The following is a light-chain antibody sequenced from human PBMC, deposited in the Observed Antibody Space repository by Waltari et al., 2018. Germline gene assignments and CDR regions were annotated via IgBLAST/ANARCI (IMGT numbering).Light chain of an antibody. J-gene: IGKJ1*01. CDR1: QSLLHSDGRAR. V-gene: IGKV2D-29*02. Sequence: EIVMTQAPLSLSVTPGQPASMSFKSSQSLLHSDGRARLYWYLQKPCQSPQLLISEVANRFSGGTERFSGSGSGTDFTLKISRVEAEDVGVYFCMQNIQLPTFGQGTKVEIE. CDR2: EVA. CDR3: MQNIQLPT.